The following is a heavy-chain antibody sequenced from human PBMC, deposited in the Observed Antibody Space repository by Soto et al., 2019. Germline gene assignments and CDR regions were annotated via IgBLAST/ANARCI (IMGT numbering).Heavy chain of an antibody. V-gene: IGHV3-53*01. CDR3: ASRGCLQLRGYYFDY. D-gene: IGHD5-12*01. Sequence: GGSLRLSCAASGSTVSSNYMSWVRQAPGKGLEWVSVIYSGGKTYYADSVKGRFTISRDNSKNTLYLQMNSLRAEDTAVYYCASRGCLQLRGYYFDYWGQGTLVTVSS. CDR2: IYSGGKT. J-gene: IGHJ4*02. CDR1: GSTVSSNY.